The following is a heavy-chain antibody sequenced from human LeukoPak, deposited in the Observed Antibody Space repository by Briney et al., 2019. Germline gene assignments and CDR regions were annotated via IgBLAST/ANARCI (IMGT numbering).Heavy chain of an antibody. V-gene: IGHV3-64*01. CDR2: ISSNGGST. Sequence: PRGSLRLSCAASGFTFSSYAMHWVRQAPGKGLEYVSAISSNGGSTYYANSVKGRFTISRDNSKNTLYLQMGSLRAEDMAVYYCATTGTTGNANDYWGQGTLVTVSS. J-gene: IGHJ4*02. CDR3: ATTGTTGNANDY. D-gene: IGHD1-7*01. CDR1: GFTFSSYA.